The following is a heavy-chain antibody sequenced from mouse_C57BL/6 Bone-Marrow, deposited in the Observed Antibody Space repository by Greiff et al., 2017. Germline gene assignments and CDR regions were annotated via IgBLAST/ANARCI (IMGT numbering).Heavy chain of an antibody. Sequence: VKLMESGPGLVAPSQSLSITCTVSGFSLTSYGVSWVRQPPGKGLEWLGVIWGDGSSNYHSPLISRLCIDKDNSNGQVFLRLNSLQTDDTASYCCTKQGRVAYFWGTGTTLTVSS. J-gene: IGHJ1*03. V-gene: IGHV2-3*01. D-gene: IGHD6-5*01. CDR3: TKQGRVAYF. CDR2: IWGDGSS. CDR1: GFSLTSYG.